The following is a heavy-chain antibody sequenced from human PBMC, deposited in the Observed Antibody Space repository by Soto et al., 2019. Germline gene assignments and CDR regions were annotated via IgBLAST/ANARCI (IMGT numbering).Heavy chain of an antibody. Sequence: PSETLSLTCTVSGGSINIDHYHWTWIRQTPGKGLEWIGYIHYTGSISYNPSLQSRLTISVDTSKNQFSLKLSSVTAADTAVYYCARQPPYYYGSGSYPTTKIASYYYMDVWGKGTTVTVSS. CDR2: IHYTGSI. V-gene: IGHV4-30-4*01. CDR3: ARQPPYYYGSGSYPTTKIASYYYMDV. CDR1: GGSINIDHYH. D-gene: IGHD3-10*01. J-gene: IGHJ6*03.